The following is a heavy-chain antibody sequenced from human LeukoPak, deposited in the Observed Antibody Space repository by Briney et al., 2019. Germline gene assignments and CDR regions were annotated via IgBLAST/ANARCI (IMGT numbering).Heavy chain of an antibody. Sequence: PSXTLSLTCTVSGGSISSYYGSWIRQPAGKGVEWIGRIYSSGSTKYNPSLKRRVTMSVDTSKNQFSLKLSSVTAADTAVYYCARDDSSGYHTTYFDYWGQGTLVTVSS. CDR2: IYSSGST. CDR3: ARDDSSGYHTTYFDY. J-gene: IGHJ4*02. V-gene: IGHV4-4*07. CDR1: GGSISSYY. D-gene: IGHD3-22*01.